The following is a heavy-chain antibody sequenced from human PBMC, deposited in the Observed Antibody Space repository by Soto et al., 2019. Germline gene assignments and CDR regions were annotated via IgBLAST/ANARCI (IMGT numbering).Heavy chain of an antibody. CDR3: ARDKITGLFDY. V-gene: IGHV4-34*01. CDR1: GRSFSVFY. CDR2: INHSGST. D-gene: IGHD2-8*02. Sequence: PSESLSPTCPVFGRSFSVFYWSWIRQPPGTGLEWIGEINHSGSTNYNPSLKSRVTISVDTSKNQFSLKLTSVTAADTAVYYCARDKITGLFDYWGQGTLVT. J-gene: IGHJ4*02.